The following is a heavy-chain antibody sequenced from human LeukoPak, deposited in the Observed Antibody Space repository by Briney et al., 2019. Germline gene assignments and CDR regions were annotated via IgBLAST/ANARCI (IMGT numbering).Heavy chain of an antibody. CDR1: GGSISSSSYY. V-gene: IGHV4-39*07. Sequence: SETLSLTCTVSGGSISSSSYYWGWIRQPPGKGLEWIGSIYYSGSTYYNPSLKSRVTISVDTSKNQFSLKLSSVTAADTAVYYCARSAAMGYFDYWGQGTLVTVSS. CDR3: ARSAAMGYFDY. CDR2: IYYSGST. J-gene: IGHJ4*02. D-gene: IGHD5-18*01.